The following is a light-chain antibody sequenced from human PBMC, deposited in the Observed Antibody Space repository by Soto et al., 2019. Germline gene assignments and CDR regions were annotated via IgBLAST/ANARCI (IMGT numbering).Light chain of an antibody. CDR2: AAF. CDR1: QSVGSNY. J-gene: IGKJ2*01. V-gene: IGKV3-20*01. Sequence: DIVLTQSPGTLSLSPGERATLSCRASQSVGSNYLAWYQQKPGQAPRLLIYAAFSRATGIPDRFSGSGSGTDFTPIITILEAEDVAMYYRQHYGTTVYTFGQGTKLEIK. CDR3: QHYGTTVYT.